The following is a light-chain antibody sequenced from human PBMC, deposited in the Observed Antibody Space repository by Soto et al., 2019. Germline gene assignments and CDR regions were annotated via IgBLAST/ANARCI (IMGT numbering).Light chain of an antibody. V-gene: IGLV4-69*01. J-gene: IGLJ2*01. CDR2: VNRDGSH. Sequence: QPVLTQSPSASGSLGASVKLTCTLSSGHSNYVIAWHQQQPEKGPRYLMKVNRDGSHDKGDGIPDRFSGSRSGAERYLTISSLQSEDEADYYCQTWGTGIRVFGGGTKLTVL. CDR1: SGHSNYV. CDR3: QTWGTGIRV.